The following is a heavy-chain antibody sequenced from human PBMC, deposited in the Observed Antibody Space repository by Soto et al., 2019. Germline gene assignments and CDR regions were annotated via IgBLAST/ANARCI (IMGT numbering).Heavy chain of an antibody. Sequence: GSGPTLVNPTQTLTLTCTFSGFSLSTSGVHVGWIRQPPGKALEWLALIYWDDDKRYSPSLKSRVTITKDTSKNQVVLTMTNMDPVDTATYFCAHLSNYDTSGYFGYWGQGALVTVSS. CDR3: AHLSNYDTSGYFGY. V-gene: IGHV2-5*02. CDR1: GFSLSTSGVH. J-gene: IGHJ4*02. D-gene: IGHD3-22*01. CDR2: IYWDDDK.